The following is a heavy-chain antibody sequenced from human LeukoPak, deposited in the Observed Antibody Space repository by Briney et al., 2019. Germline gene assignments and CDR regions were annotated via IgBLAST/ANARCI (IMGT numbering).Heavy chain of an antibody. D-gene: IGHD2-2*01. CDR1: GYTFTSYG. CDR3: ARAWEGIVVVPAATNWFDP. CDR2: ISAYNGNT. Sequence: ASVKVSCKASGYTFTSYGISWVRQAPGQGLEWMGWISAYNGNTNYAQKLQGRVTMTTDTSTSTAYMELRSLRSDDTAVYYCARAWEGIVVVPAATNWFDPWGRGTLVTVSS. V-gene: IGHV1-18*01. J-gene: IGHJ5*02.